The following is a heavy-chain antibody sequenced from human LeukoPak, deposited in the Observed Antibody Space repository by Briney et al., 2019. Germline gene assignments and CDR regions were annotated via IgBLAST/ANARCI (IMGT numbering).Heavy chain of an antibody. CDR3: ARDLGPPDAFDI. CDR2: ISAYNGNT. V-gene: IGHV1-18*01. J-gene: IGHJ3*02. CDR1: GYTFTSYG. Sequence: ASVKVSCKAAGYTFTSYGISWVRQAPGQGLEWMGWISAYNGNTNYARKLQGRVTMTTDTSTSTAYMELRTLRPDDTAVYYCARDLGPPDAFDIWGQGTMVTVSS.